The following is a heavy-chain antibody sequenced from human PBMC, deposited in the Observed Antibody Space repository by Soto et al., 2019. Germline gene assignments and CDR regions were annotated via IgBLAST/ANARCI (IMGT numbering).Heavy chain of an antibody. J-gene: IGHJ4*02. D-gene: IGHD1-26*01. CDR2: VSGAGITT. V-gene: IGHV3-23*01. CDR1: GFTLSNFA. Sequence: GGSLRLSCSASGFTLSNFAMSWVRQAPGKGLEWVSVVSGAGITTKYADSVKGRFIISKDNSNNTVSLQMHSLRVEDTGIYYCAKGRTRGLDNGNFDYWGQGTLVTVSA. CDR3: AKGRTRGLDNGNFDY.